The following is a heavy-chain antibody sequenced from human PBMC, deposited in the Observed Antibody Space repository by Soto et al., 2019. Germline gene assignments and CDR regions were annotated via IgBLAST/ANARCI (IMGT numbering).Heavy chain of an antibody. D-gene: IGHD6-19*01. CDR3: ARDTAVAGTEWFDP. V-gene: IGHV1-69*13. J-gene: IGHJ5*02. CDR2: IIPIFGTA. Sequence: SVKVSCKASGGTFSSYAISWVRQAPGQGLEWMGGIIPIFGTANYAQKFQGRFTITADESTSTAYMELSSLRSEDTAVYYCARDTAVAGTEWFDPWGQGTLVTAPQ. CDR1: GGTFSSYA.